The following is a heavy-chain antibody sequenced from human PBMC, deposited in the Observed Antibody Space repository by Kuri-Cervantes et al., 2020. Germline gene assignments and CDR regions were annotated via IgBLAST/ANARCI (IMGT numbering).Heavy chain of an antibody. Sequence: SVKVSCKTSGYNFRMFGISWVRQAPGQGLEWMGWIIPIFGTANYAQKFQGRVTITTDESTSTAYMELSSLRSEDTAVYYCARGPMLKGTGFDYWGQGTLVTVSS. V-gene: IGHV1-69*05. J-gene: IGHJ4*02. D-gene: IGHD2-8*01. CDR2: IIPIFGTA. CDR3: ARGPMLKGTGFDY. CDR1: GYNFRMFG.